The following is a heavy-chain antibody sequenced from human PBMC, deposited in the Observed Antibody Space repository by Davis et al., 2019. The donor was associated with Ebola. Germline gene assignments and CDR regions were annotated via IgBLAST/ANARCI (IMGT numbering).Heavy chain of an antibody. D-gene: IGHD4-23*01. CDR3: VRMAELQYKYFDQ. CDR1: GFTFGDYG. CDR2: INWIGGSV. V-gene: IGHV3-20*01. J-gene: IGHJ4*02. Sequence: PGGSLRLSCTASGFTFGDYGMSWVRQAPGKGLEWASGINWIGGSVGYADSVKGRFTISRDNAKNSLYLQMNYLRADDTAVYHCVRMAELQYKYFDQWGQGTLVTVSS.